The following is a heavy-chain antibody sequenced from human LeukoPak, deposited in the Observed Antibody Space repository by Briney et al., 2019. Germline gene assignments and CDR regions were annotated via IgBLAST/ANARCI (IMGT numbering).Heavy chain of an antibody. J-gene: IGHJ3*02. CDR2: ISHSGRT. D-gene: IGHD1-26*01. CDR3: ARDETGSQKTNAFDI. CDR1: GDSISISY. Sequence: SETLSLSCTVSGDSISISYWTWIRQPPGKGLECIGYISHSGRTNYNPSLKSRVTISIDTSKNQFSLTLRSVTDADTAVYYCARDETGSQKTNAFDIWGQGTMVTVSS. V-gene: IGHV4-59*01.